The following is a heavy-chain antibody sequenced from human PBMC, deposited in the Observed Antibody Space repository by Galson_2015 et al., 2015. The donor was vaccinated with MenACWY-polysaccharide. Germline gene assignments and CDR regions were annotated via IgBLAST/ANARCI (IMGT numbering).Heavy chain of an antibody. D-gene: IGHD6-19*01. V-gene: IGHV3-23*01. Sequence: SLRLSCAASGFTFSSYAMSWVRQAPGKGLEWVSAISGRGGSTYYADSVRGRFTISRDNSKHTLYLQMNSLRAEDTAIYYCAKDERSGWFGIFDYWGQGILVTVSS. J-gene: IGHJ4*02. CDR1: GFTFSSYA. CDR2: ISGRGGST. CDR3: AKDERSGWFGIFDY.